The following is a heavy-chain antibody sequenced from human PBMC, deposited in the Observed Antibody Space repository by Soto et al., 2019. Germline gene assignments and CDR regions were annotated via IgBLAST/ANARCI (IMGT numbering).Heavy chain of an antibody. CDR3: VRGAPYDFWSGSDAFDI. Sequence: GGSLRLSCAASGFAFGISVMHWVRQAPGKGLEWVAVIGYDGRNKFYADSVKGRFTISGDNSKNMVYLQMNSLSAEDTAVYFCVRGAPYDFWSGSDAFDIWGQGTLVTVSS. J-gene: IGHJ3*02. V-gene: IGHV3-30*03. CDR1: GFAFGISV. CDR2: IGYDGRNK. D-gene: IGHD3-3*01.